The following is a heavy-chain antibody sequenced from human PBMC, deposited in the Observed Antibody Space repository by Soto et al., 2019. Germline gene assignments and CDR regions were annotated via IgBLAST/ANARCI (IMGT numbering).Heavy chain of an antibody. CDR1: GFTFSNYG. Sequence: QVQLVESGGGVVQPGRSLRLSCVASGFTFSNYGMHWVRQAPGKGLEWVAIVSYNGRKEYYADSVKGRFSISRDNSKNTLYVQMNTLRDEDTAVYYCAKDSLRGEVPAALNLDYWGRGTLVTVSS. CDR2: VSYNGRKE. V-gene: IGHV3-30*18. J-gene: IGHJ4*02. CDR3: AKDSLRGEVPAALNLDY. D-gene: IGHD2-2*01.